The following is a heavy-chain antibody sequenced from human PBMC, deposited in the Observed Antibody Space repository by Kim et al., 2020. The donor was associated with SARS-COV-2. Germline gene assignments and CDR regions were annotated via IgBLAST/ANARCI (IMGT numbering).Heavy chain of an antibody. V-gene: IGHV4-4*02. D-gene: IGHD3-9*01. CDR1: GDSISGTKW. J-gene: IGHJ3*02. CDR3: ARTILTGLDPFDI. CDR2: IYPGGTT. Sequence: SETLSLTCAVSGDSISGTKWWGWVRQPPGTGLEWIGEIYPGGTTNYNPSLKSRVNISIDKSKNQVSLRLTSVTAADTAVYYCARTILTGLDPFDIWGHGTLVTVSS.